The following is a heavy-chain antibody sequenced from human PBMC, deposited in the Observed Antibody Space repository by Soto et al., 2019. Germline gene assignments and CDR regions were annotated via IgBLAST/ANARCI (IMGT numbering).Heavy chain of an antibody. CDR3: AKDRRAGGNSAFYFDF. CDR1: GFKFSNYA. D-gene: IGHD3-16*01. J-gene: IGHJ4*02. V-gene: IGHV3-23*01. CDR2: ISATGGGT. Sequence: PGGSLRLSCAASGFKFSNYAISWVRQAPGKGLEWVSLISATGGGTYYADSVKGRFTISRDNSHNTLYLQVHSLTAEDTAVYYCAKDRRAGGNSAFYFDFWGQGAQVTV.